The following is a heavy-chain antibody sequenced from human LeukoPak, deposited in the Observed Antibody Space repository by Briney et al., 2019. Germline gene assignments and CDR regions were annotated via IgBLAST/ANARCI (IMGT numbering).Heavy chain of an antibody. J-gene: IGHJ6*03. CDR2: ISYSGTT. D-gene: IGHD5-12*01. V-gene: IGHV4-59*01. CDR3: ARVGYDTYYWYMDV. Sequence: SSETLSLTCTASGGSIRSYYWSWIRQPPGKGLEWIGNISYSGTTNYNPSLKSRVTISIDTSKNQFSLKLTSVTAADTAVYYCARVGYDTYYWYMDVWGKGTTVTVS. CDR1: GGSIRSYY.